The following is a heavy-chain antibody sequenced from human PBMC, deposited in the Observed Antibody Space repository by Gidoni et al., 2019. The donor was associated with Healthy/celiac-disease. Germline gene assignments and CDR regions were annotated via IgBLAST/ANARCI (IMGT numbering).Heavy chain of an antibody. CDR1: GGTSSSSNW. V-gene: IGHV4-4*02. CDR2: IYHSGST. D-gene: IGHD3-22*01. Sequence: QVQLQESGPGLVKPSGTLSLTCAVSGGTSSSSNWWSWVRQPPGKGLEWIGEIYHSGSTNYNPSLKSRVTISVDKSKNQFSLKLSSVTAADTAVYYCARNEGSGYRNWFDPWGQGTLVTVSS. J-gene: IGHJ5*02. CDR3: ARNEGSGYRNWFDP.